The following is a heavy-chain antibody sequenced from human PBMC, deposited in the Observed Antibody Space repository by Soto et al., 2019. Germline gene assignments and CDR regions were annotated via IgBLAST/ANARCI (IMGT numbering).Heavy chain of an antibody. CDR2: IIPIFGTA. Sequence: QVQLVQSGAEVKKPGSSVKVSCKASGGTFSSYSITWVRQAPGQGLEWMGGIIPIFGTANYAQKFQGRVTLIADESTSTAYMELSSLRSEDTAVYYCARGHSSGPTPFDYWGQGTLVTVSS. J-gene: IGHJ4*02. CDR1: GGTFSSYS. CDR3: ARGHSSGPTPFDY. V-gene: IGHV1-69*12. D-gene: IGHD3-22*01.